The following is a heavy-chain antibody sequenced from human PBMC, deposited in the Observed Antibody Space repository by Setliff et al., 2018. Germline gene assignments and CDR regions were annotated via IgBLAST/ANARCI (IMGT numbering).Heavy chain of an antibody. J-gene: IGHJ4*02. D-gene: IGHD6-13*01. CDR2: INVSGGSA. CDR3: ARAGDAAAGRKGVFEY. CDR1: GFTFRNYA. V-gene: IGHV1-46*01. Sequence: ASVKVSCKASGFTFRNYAISWVRQAPGQGLEWMGLINVSGGSASYEQKFQGRATMTRDTSTGTVYMELTSLKSEDTAVYYCARAGDAAAGRKGVFEYWGQGSLVTVSS.